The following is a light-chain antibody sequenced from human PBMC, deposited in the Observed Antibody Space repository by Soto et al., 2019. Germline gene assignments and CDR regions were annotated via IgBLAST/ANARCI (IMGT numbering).Light chain of an antibody. CDR3: QQNNNWPRT. J-gene: IGKJ1*01. Sequence: ETVMTQSPATLSVSPGERATLSCRASQSVNSDLAWYQKKPSQAPRLLIYGASTRATVIPARFSGGGSGTEFTLTISSLQSEDFAVYYCQQNNNWPRTFGQGTKVDIK. CDR2: GAS. CDR1: QSVNSD. V-gene: IGKV3-15*01.